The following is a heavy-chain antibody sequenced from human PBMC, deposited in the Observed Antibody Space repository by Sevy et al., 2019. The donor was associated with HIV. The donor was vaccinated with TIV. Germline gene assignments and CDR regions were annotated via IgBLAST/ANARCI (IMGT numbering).Heavy chain of an antibody. CDR3: AKDGGSYNYAPSDY. CDR1: GFTFSTYG. V-gene: IGHV3-30*18. CDR2: ISYDGFKT. Sequence: GGSLRLSCAASGFTFSTYGMHWVRQAPGKGLEWVAVISYDGFKTYYADSMKGRFTISRVNSKNTLYLQMNSLRVEDTALYFCAKDGGSYNYAPSDYWGLGTLVTVSS. D-gene: IGHD1-1*01. J-gene: IGHJ4*02.